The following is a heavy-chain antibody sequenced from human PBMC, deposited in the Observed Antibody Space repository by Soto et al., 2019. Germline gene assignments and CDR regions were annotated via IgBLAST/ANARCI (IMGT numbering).Heavy chain of an antibody. J-gene: IGHJ6*02. CDR3: AKVSELPSYGMDV. CDR2: TSYDGGNK. CDR1: GFTLSSYG. D-gene: IGHD1-7*01. V-gene: IGHV3-30*18. Sequence: PVGSLRLSFAASGFTLSSYGMHWVRQAPGKGLEWVAVTSYDGGNKYYADSVKGRFTISRDNSKNTLYLQMNSLRDEDTAVYYCAKVSELPSYGMDVWGQGTAVTVSS.